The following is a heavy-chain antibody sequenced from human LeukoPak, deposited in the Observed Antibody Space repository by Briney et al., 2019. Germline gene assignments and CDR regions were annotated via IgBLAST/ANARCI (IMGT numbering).Heavy chain of an antibody. CDR3: AREGGDYWFDP. CDR1: GYTFTGYY. Sequence: ASVKVSCKASGYTFTGYYMHWVRQSPGQRLEWMGWINAGNGDRKYSQKFQGRVTITRDTSAGTAYMELSSLRSEDTAVYYCAREGGDYWFDPWGQGTLVTVSS. V-gene: IGHV1-3*01. CDR2: INAGNGDR. D-gene: IGHD2-21*02. J-gene: IGHJ5*02.